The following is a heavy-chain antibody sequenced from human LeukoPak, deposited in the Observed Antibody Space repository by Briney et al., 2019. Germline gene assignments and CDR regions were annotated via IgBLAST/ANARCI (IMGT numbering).Heavy chain of an antibody. CDR1: GGTFSSYA. D-gene: IGHD6-13*01. CDR2: IIPILGIA. Sequence: ASVKVSCKASGGTFSSYAISWVQQAPGQGLEWMGRIIPILGIANYAQKFQGRVTITADKSTSTAYMELSSLRSEDTAVYYCARSSSLPLFDYWGQGTLVTVSS. V-gene: IGHV1-69*04. CDR3: ARSSSLPLFDY. J-gene: IGHJ4*02.